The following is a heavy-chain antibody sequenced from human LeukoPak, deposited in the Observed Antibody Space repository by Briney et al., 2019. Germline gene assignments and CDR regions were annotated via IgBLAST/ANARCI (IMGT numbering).Heavy chain of an antibody. Sequence: GGSLRLSCAASGFTFSSYWMHWVRQGPGKGLVWVSRINTDGSRTSYADSVKGRFTISRDNSKNTLYLEMNSLRAEDTAMYYCAKGDYYIVGITVAGTPFDYWGQGTLVTVSS. V-gene: IGHV3-74*01. CDR2: INTDGSRT. D-gene: IGHD6-19*01. J-gene: IGHJ4*02. CDR3: AKGDYYIVGITVAGTPFDY. CDR1: GFTFSSYW.